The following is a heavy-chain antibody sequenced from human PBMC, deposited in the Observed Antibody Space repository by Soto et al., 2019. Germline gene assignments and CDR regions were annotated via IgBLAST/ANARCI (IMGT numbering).Heavy chain of an antibody. V-gene: IGHV1-2*02. CDR1: GYTFTGYF. Sequence: ASVKVSCKASGYTFTGYFLHWVRQAPGQGLEWMGWINPNNGDTNYAQKFQGRVTMTRDTSISTAYMELSRLRSDDTALYYCAKIRTYYDSSGALDYWGQGTLVTVSS. CDR2: INPNNGDT. J-gene: IGHJ4*02. D-gene: IGHD3-22*01. CDR3: AKIRTYYDSSGALDY.